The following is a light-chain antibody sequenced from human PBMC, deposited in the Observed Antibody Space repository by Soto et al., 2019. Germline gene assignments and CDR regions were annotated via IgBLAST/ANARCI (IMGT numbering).Light chain of an antibody. CDR2: DAS. CDR1: QSVSTN. J-gene: IGKJ4*01. V-gene: IGKV3-15*01. Sequence: EILMTQSPASLSVSPGENATLSCRASQSVSTNLLWYQQKLGQSPRLLIYDASTRPTGIPARFGGMGSGTQFTLTITSLQSEDSAGYSCQQYHKWPPLTFGGGTKVEI. CDR3: QQYHKWPPLT.